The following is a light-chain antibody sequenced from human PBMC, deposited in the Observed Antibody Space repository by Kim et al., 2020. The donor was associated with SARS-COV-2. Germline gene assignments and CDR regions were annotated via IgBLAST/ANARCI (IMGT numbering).Light chain of an antibody. CDR1: SREKYD. Sequence: RTTVRIKSEEDSREKYDASGYQRKPGQAPVLVMYSEDNRPSGIPDRFSGSNSGNTASLTFTGTQAEDEADDYCNSWDRSGNYVVFGGGTQLTVL. V-gene: IGLV3-19*01. J-gene: IGLJ2*01. CDR3: NSWDRSGNYVV. CDR2: SED.